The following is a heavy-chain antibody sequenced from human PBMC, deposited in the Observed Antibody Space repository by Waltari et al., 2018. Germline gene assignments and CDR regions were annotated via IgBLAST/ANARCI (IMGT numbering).Heavy chain of an antibody. D-gene: IGHD3-9*01. CDR2: IYSGGST. V-gene: IGHV3-53*01. CDR3: ARCLSGYPTLYYYGMDV. J-gene: IGHJ6*02. Sequence: EVQLVESGGGLIQPGGSLRLSCAASGFTVSSNYMSWVRPGPGKGLEWVSVIYSGGSTYYADSVKGRFTISRDNSKNTLYLQMNSLRAEDTAVYYCARCLSGYPTLYYYGMDVWGQGTTVTVSS. CDR1: GFTVSSNY.